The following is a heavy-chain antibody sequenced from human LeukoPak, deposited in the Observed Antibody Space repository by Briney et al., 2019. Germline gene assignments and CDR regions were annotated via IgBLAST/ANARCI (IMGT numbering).Heavy chain of an antibody. CDR1: GFTFSSYW. Sequence: PGGSLRLSCAASGFTFSSYWMSWVRQAPGKGLEWVSAISGSGSSTYYADSVKGRFTISRDNSKNTLYLQMNSLRAEDTAVYYCAKDVYGSGSSLFDYWGQGTLVTVSS. J-gene: IGHJ4*02. V-gene: IGHV3-23*01. CDR3: AKDVYGSGSSLFDY. D-gene: IGHD3-10*01. CDR2: ISGSGSST.